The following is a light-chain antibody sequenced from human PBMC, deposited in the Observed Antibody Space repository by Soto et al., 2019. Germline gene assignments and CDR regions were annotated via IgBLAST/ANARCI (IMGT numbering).Light chain of an antibody. CDR2: VTS. CDR3: QHYNKPPLT. V-gene: IGKV3-15*01. CDR1: QSVSSN. Sequence: EIVMTQSPATLSVSPGERATLSCRASQSVSSNLVWYQQKPGQAPRLLIYVTSTRATGIPARFSGSGSGTVFPLTISTLQSEDVAVYYCQHYNKPPLTFGGGTKVEIK. J-gene: IGKJ4*01.